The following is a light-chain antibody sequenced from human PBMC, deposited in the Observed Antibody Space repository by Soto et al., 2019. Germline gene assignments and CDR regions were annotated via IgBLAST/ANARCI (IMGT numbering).Light chain of an antibody. CDR2: AAS. V-gene: IGKV1-39*01. CDR3: QQSYSTPWT. Sequence: DIQMTQSPSSLPASVGDRVTITCRARQSISNYLNWYQQKPGKAPKLLIYAASSLPSGVPSRFSGSGSGTDFTFTISSLQPEDFATYYCQQSYSTPWTFGQGTKVEIK. CDR1: QSISNY. J-gene: IGKJ1*01.